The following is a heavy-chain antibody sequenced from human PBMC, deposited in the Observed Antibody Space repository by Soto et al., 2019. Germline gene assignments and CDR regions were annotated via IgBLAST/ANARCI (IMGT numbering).Heavy chain of an antibody. D-gene: IGHD2-8*01. V-gene: IGHV6-1*01. CDR2: TYYRSNWYT. CDR1: GDSVSTNSAT. CDR3: ARLIGNSWLDS. J-gene: IGHJ5*01. Sequence: QIHLQQSGPGLVKPSQTLSLTCAISGDSVSTNSATWDWIRQSPSRGLEWLGRTYYRSNWYTDYAVSVKGRLTLSPXTSNNQLSLQLNSVTPDDTAVYYCARLIGNSWLDSWGQGTLVTVSS.